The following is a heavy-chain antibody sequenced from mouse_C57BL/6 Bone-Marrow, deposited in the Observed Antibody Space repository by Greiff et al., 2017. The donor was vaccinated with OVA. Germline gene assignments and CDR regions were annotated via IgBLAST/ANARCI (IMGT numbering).Heavy chain of an antibody. CDR1: GYTFTDYY. CDR3: ARRGSSYVGYAMDY. J-gene: IGHJ4*01. D-gene: IGHD1-1*01. CDR2: INPYNGGT. V-gene: IGHV1-19*01. Sequence: EVQLQQSGPVLVKPGASVKMSCKASGYTFTDYYMNWVKQSHGKSLEWIGVINPYNGGTSYNQKFKGKATLTVDKSSSTAYMELNSLTSEDSAVYYCARRGSSYVGYAMDYWGQGTSVTVSS.